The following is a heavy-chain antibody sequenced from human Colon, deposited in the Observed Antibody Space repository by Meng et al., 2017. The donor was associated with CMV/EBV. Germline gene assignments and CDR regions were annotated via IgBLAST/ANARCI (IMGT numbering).Heavy chain of an antibody. Sequence: QVPVRESGPGLLKPSETLSLTCTVSGASITSYYWSWIRQPAGKGLEWIGRVYINGNTNYNPSLKSRVTMSIDTSKNQLSLNIRSVTAADTAVYYCARDSNLSGLAYWGQGTLVTVSS. CDR2: VYINGNT. J-gene: IGHJ4*02. CDR1: GASITSYY. V-gene: IGHV4-4*07. D-gene: IGHD3-10*01. CDR3: ARDSNLSGLAY.